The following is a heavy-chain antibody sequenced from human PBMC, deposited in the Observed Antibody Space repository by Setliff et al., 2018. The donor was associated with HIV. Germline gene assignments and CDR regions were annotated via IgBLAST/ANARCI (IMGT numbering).Heavy chain of an antibody. CDR1: GYTFTNYY. CDR3: ARASGYASSWYTSY. D-gene: IGHD6-13*01. V-gene: IGHV1-2*02. CDR2: INPNSGGT. J-gene: IGHJ4*02. Sequence: ASVKVSCKASGYTFTNYYMHWVRQAPGQGLEWMGWINPNSGGTNYAQKFQGRITVTRDTSITTVYMELSSLRSDDTAVYYCARASGYASSWYTSYWGQGALVTVSS.